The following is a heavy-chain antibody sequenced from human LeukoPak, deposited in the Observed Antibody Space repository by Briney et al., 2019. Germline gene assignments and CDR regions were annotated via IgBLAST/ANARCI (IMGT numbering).Heavy chain of an antibody. CDR2: IIPIFGTA. Sequence: GASVKVSCKASGGTFSSYAISWVRQAPGQGLEWMGGIIPIFGTANYAQKFQGRVTITADESTSTAYMELSSLRSEDTAVYYCAKDKDGGNDYYGMDVWGQGTTVTVSS. CDR3: AKDKDGGNDYYGMDV. CDR1: GGTFSSYA. J-gene: IGHJ6*02. V-gene: IGHV1-69*13. D-gene: IGHD4-23*01.